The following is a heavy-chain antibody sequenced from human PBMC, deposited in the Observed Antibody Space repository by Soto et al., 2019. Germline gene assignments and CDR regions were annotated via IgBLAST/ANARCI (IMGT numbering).Heavy chain of an antibody. V-gene: IGHV1-46*01. J-gene: IGHJ4*02. CDR3: ASYPSGSRLFGY. CDR2: INPSGGST. CDR1: GYTFTSYY. Sequence: QVQLVQSGAEVKKPGASVKVSCKASGYTFTSYYMHWVRQAPGQGLEWMGIINPSGGSTSYAPKVSGRVTMARDPSTSTVHMELSSLSSEDTAVYCCASYPSGSRLFGYWGQGALVTVSS. D-gene: IGHD1-26*01.